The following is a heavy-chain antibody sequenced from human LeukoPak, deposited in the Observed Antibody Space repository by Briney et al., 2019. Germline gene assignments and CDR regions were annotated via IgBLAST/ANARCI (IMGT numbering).Heavy chain of an antibody. V-gene: IGHV4-39*07. Sequence: SETLSLTCTVSGGSISSSSYYWGWIRQPPGKGLEWIGSIYYSGSTYYNPSLKSRVTISVDMSKNQFSLKLSSVTAADTAVYYCARVDLDVYGSGSYPLYYYYYYYMDVWGKGTTVTVSS. J-gene: IGHJ6*03. CDR1: GGSISSSSYY. CDR2: IYYSGST. D-gene: IGHD3-10*01. CDR3: ARVDLDVYGSGSYPLYYYYYYYMDV.